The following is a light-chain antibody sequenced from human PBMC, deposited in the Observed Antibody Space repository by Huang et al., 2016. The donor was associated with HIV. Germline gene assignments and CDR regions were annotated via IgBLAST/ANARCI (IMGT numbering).Light chain of an antibody. CDR1: QSVSSN. Sequence: EIVMTQSPATPSVSPGERATLSCRASQSVSSNLAWDQQQPGQAPRLLIYGASTRATGIPARFSGSGSGTEFTLTISSLQSEDFAVYYCQQYNNWPPLITFGQGTRLEIK. CDR3: QQYNNWPPLIT. J-gene: IGKJ5*01. V-gene: IGKV3-15*01. CDR2: GAS.